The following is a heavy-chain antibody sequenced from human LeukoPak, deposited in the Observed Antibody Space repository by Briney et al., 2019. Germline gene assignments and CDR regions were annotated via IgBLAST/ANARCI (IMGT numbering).Heavy chain of an antibody. Sequence: ASETLSLTCAVYGGSFSGYYWSWIRQPPGEGLEWIGEINHSGSTNYNPSLKSRVTISVDTSKNQFSLKLSSVTAADTAVYYCARGRIFDPWGQGTLVTVSS. CDR1: GGSFSGYY. D-gene: IGHD3-10*01. V-gene: IGHV4-34*01. CDR3: ARGRIFDP. J-gene: IGHJ5*02. CDR2: INHSGST.